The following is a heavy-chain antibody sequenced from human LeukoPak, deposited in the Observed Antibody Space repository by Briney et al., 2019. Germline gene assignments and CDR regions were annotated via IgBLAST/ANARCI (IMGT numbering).Heavy chain of an antibody. CDR2: IWYDGSNK. CDR1: GFTFSSYG. Sequence: PGRSLRLSCAASGFTFSSYGMHWVRQAPGKGLEWVAVIWYDGSNKYYADSVKGRFTISRDNSKNTLYLQMNSLRAEDTAVYYCARSQSSSLIDYWGQGTLVTVSS. J-gene: IGHJ4*02. D-gene: IGHD6-13*01. V-gene: IGHV3-33*01. CDR3: ARSQSSSLIDY.